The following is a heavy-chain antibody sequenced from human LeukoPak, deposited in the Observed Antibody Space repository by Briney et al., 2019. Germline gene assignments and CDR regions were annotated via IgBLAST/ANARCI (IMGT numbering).Heavy chain of an antibody. CDR3: ARVQLRYFDWSPSEFDY. J-gene: IGHJ4*02. D-gene: IGHD3-9*01. CDR1: GYTFTSYG. CDR2: ISAYNGNT. V-gene: IGHV1-18*01. Sequence: GASVKVSCKASGYTFTSYGISWVRQAPGQGLEWMGWISAYNGNTNYEQKLQGRVTMTTDTSTSTAYMELRSLRSDDTAVYYCARVQLRYFDWSPSEFDYWGQGTLVTASS.